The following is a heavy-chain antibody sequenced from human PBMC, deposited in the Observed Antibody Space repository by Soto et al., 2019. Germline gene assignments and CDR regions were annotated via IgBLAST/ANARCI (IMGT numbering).Heavy chain of an antibody. CDR3: ARSLAYCTGGTCYKGYGMDV. CDR1: GFTFTRHW. V-gene: IGHV5-10-1*03. CDR2: IDPSDSYT. J-gene: IGHJ6*02. D-gene: IGHD2-8*02. Sequence: EVQLVQSGAEVKKPGESLRISCKGSGFTFTRHWISWVRQMPGGGLEWMEKIDPSDSYTNYSPSFQGHVTISADKSINTAYLQWSGLQASDTAMYYCARSLAYCTGGTCYKGYGMDVWGQGTTVIVSS.